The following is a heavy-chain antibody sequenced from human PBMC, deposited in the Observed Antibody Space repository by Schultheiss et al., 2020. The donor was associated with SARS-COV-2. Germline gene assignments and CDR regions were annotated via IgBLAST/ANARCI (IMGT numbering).Heavy chain of an antibody. CDR3: ARDVVPTGTLGDGFDP. Sequence: AGSLRLSCATSGFTFRSYWMHWVRQAPGKGLVWVARINSDGSSTNYADSVKGRFTISRDNAKNTLFLQMNSLRVEDTAVYYCARDVVPTGTLGDGFDPWGQGTLVTVAS. D-gene: IGHD2-2*01. CDR2: INSDGSST. CDR1: GFTFRSYW. V-gene: IGHV3-74*01. J-gene: IGHJ5*02.